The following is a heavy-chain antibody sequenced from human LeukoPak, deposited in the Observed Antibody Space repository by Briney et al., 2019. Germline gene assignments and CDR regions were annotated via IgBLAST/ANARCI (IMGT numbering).Heavy chain of an antibody. CDR1: GFTFNSYA. D-gene: IGHD3-10*02. Sequence: GGSLRLSCAASGFTFNSYAMKWVRQAPGKGLEWVSYISSSGSTIYYADSVKGRFTISRDNAKNSLYLQMNSLRAEDTAVYYCAELGITMIGGVWGKGTTVTISS. V-gene: IGHV3-48*03. CDR3: AELGITMIGGV. J-gene: IGHJ6*04. CDR2: ISSSGSTI.